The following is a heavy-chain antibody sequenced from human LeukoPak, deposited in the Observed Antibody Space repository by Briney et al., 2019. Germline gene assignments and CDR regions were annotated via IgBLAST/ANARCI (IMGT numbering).Heavy chain of an antibody. Sequence: GGSLRLSCVASGFTFSSYAMHWVRQAPGKGLEWVGRIKAKAHGGTIEYAAPVKGRFTISRDDSKNTLYLQMNSLKTEDTAVYYCTTDGVGVEGATYDNWGQGTLVRVSS. D-gene: IGHD1-26*01. V-gene: IGHV3-15*01. CDR1: GFTFSSYA. J-gene: IGHJ4*02. CDR3: TTDGVGVEGATYDN. CDR2: IKAKAHGGTI.